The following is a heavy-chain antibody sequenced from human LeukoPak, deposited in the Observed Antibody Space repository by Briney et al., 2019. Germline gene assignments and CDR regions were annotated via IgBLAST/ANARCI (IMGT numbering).Heavy chain of an antibody. D-gene: IGHD3-16*02. J-gene: IGHJ4*02. CDR3: ATAPYDYVWGSYRHNRYYFDY. CDR1: GGSFSGYY. Sequence: SETLSLTCAVYGGSFSGYYWSWIRQPPGKGLEWIGEINHSGSTNYNPSLRSRVTISVDTSKNQFSLKLSSVTAADTAVYYCATAPYDYVWGSYRHNRYYFDYWGQGILVTVSS. V-gene: IGHV4-34*01. CDR2: INHSGST.